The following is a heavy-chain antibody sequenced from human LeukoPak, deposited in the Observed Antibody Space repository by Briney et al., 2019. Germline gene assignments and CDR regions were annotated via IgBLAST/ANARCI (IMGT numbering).Heavy chain of an antibody. V-gene: IGHV3-20*04. CDR2: INWNGGST. CDR1: GFTFDDYG. CDR3: ARGLSFYYDSSGYFDY. J-gene: IGHJ4*02. D-gene: IGHD3-22*01. Sequence: GGSLRLSCAASGFTFDDYGMSWVRQAPGKGLEWVSGINWNGGSTGYADSVKGRFTISRDNAKNSLYLQMNSLRAEDTALYYCARGLSFYYDSSGYFDYWGQGTLVTVSS.